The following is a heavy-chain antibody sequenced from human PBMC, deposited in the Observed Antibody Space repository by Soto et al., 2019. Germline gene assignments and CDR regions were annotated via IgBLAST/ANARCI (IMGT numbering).Heavy chain of an antibody. J-gene: IGHJ4*02. V-gene: IGHV1-46*01. CDR2: INPSGGAT. CDR3: ARGEWELLAHFDY. CDR1: GDTFTTXY. D-gene: IGHD1-26*01. Sequence: ASVKVSCKASGDTFTTXYMHWVRQAPGQGLEWMGIINPSGGATTYAQNFQGRVTMTRDTSMSTVYMELSSLRSEDTAVYYCARGEWELLAHFDYWGQGTLVTVSS.